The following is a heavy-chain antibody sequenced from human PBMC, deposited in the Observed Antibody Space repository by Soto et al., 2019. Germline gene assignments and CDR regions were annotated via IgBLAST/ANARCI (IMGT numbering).Heavy chain of an antibody. CDR1: GGSISSGGYS. V-gene: IGHV4-30-2*01. CDR3: ARVGCSSTSCSGVDF. Sequence: SETLSLTCAVSGGSISSGGYSWSWIRQPPGKGLEWIGYIYHSGSTYYNSSLKSRVTISVDRSKNQFSLKLSSVTAADTAVYYCARVGCSSTSCSGVDFWGQGTLVTVSS. J-gene: IGHJ4*02. CDR2: IYHSGST. D-gene: IGHD2-2*01.